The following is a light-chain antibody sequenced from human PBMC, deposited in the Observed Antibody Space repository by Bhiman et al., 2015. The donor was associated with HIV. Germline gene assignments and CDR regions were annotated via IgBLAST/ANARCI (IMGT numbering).Light chain of an antibody. CDR1: SLRNYY. V-gene: IGLV3-19*01. Sequence: SYELTQDPAVSVALGQTVNITCQGDSLRNYYASWYQQKPGQAPVLVIYGKNNRPSGIPDRFSGSSSGSTASLTITGSQAEDEADYYCNSRDSSGNVVFGGGTKLTVL. CDR3: NSRDSSGNVV. CDR2: GKN. J-gene: IGLJ2*01.